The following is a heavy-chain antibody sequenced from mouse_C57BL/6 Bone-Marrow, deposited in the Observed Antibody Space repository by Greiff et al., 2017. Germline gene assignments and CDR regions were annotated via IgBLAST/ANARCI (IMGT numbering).Heavy chain of an antibody. J-gene: IGHJ1*03. Sequence: EVKVVESGGGLVQSGRSLRLSCATSGFTFSDFYMEWVRQAPGKGLEWIAASRNKANDYTTEYSASVKGRFIVSRDTSQSILYLQMNALRAEDTAIYYCARDASYYSNLRYFDVWGTGTTVTVSS. CDR1: GFTFSDFY. V-gene: IGHV7-1*01. CDR3: ARDASYYSNLRYFDV. CDR2: SRNKANDYTT. D-gene: IGHD2-5*01.